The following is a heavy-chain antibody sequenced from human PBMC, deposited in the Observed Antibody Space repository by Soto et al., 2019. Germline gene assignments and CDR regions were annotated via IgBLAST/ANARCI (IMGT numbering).Heavy chain of an antibody. D-gene: IGHD3-10*01. J-gene: IGHJ6*02. Sequence: ASVKVSCKVSGYTLTELSMHWVRQAPGKGLEWMGGFDPEDGETIYAQKFQGRVTMTEDTSTDTAYMELSSLRSEDTAVYYCATPSITMVRGVINYGMDVWGQGTTVTVSS. CDR1: GYTLTELS. CDR2: FDPEDGET. CDR3: ATPSITMVRGVINYGMDV. V-gene: IGHV1-24*01.